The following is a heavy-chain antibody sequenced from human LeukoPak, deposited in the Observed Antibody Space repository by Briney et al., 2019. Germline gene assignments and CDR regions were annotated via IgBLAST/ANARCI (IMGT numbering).Heavy chain of an antibody. V-gene: IGHV4-30-2*02. Sequence: PSQTLSLTCAVSGGSISSGGYSWSWIRQPPGKGLEWIGYIYYSGSTNYNPSLKSRVTISVDTSKNQFSLKLSSVTAADTAVYYCARLYSGSHDAFDIWGQGTMVTVSS. CDR1: GGSISSGGYS. J-gene: IGHJ3*02. D-gene: IGHD1-26*01. CDR3: ARLYSGSHDAFDI. CDR2: IYYSGST.